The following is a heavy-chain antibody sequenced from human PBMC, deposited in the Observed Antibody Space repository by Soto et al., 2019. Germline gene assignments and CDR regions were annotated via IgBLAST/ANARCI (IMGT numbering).Heavy chain of an antibody. V-gene: IGHV4-30-2*01. Sequence: SETLSLTCAVSGGSISSGGYSWSWIRQPPGQGLEWIGYSYHSGSSSYNPSLRSRVTISVDRSKNQFSLQLTSVTAADTAVYYCARGIVGATRETWHFDYWGQGTLVTVSS. CDR1: GGSISSGGYS. D-gene: IGHD1-26*01. CDR3: ARGIVGATRETWHFDY. J-gene: IGHJ4*02. CDR2: SYHSGSS.